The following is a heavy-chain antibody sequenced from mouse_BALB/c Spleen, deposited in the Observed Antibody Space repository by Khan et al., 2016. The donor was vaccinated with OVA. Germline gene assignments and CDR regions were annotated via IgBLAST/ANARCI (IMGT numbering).Heavy chain of an antibody. J-gene: IGHJ2*01. Sequence: EVELVESGGGLVKPGGSLKLSCAASGFTFNNYAMSWVRQTPEKRLEWVATISSGGSYTNYPDSVKGRFTISRDNAKSTLYLQMSSLRSEDTAMYYCARTPGYYGSNYFDYWGQGSTLTVSS. CDR3: ARTPGYYGSNYFDY. V-gene: IGHV5-9-3*01. D-gene: IGHD1-1*01. CDR2: ISSGGSYT. CDR1: GFTFNNYA.